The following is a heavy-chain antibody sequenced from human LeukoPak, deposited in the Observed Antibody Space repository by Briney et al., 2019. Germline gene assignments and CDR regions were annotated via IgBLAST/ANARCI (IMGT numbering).Heavy chain of an antibody. CDR1: GFTFSSYN. CDR3: ARVSRGKWELLGAHDY. V-gene: IGHV3-21*05. CDR2: ISSSSSYI. Sequence: SGGSLRLSCAASGFTFSSYNMNWVRQAPGKGLEWVSYISSSSSYIYYADSVKGRFTISRDNAKNSLYLQMNSLRAEDTAVYYCARVSRGKWELLGAHDYWGQGTLVTVSS. D-gene: IGHD1-26*01. J-gene: IGHJ4*02.